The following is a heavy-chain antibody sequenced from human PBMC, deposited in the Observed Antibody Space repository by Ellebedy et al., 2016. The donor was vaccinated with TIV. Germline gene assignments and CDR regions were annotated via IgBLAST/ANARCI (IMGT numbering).Heavy chain of an antibody. V-gene: IGHV4-34*01. J-gene: IGHJ4*02. CDR1: GGSFSGYY. CDR3: ARRYYGDYVKDY. CDR2: INHSGST. Sequence: SETLSLTXAVYGGSFSGYYWSWIRQPPGKGLEWIGEINHSGSTNYNPSLKSRVTISVDTSKNQFSLKLSSVTAADTAVYYCARRYYGDYVKDYWGQGTLVTVSS. D-gene: IGHD4-17*01.